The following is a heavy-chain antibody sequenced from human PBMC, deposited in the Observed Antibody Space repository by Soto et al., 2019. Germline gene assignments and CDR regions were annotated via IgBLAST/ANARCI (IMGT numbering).Heavy chain of an antibody. Sequence: PGGSLRLSCAASGFTFSYYSMHWVRQAPGKGLEWVAVVSYDGNIEYYADSVKGRFSISRDNSKNTLNLQMDNLRVEDTAVYFCSRQYCSDSTCYYYNGMDFWGQGTTVTVSS. CDR2: VSYDGNIE. CDR3: SRQYCSDSTCYYYNGMDF. CDR1: GFTFSYYS. V-gene: IGHV3-30-3*01. J-gene: IGHJ6*02. D-gene: IGHD2-15*01.